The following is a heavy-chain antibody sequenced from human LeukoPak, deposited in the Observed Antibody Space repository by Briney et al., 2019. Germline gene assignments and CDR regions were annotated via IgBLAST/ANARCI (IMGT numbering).Heavy chain of an antibody. Sequence: GGSLRLSCAASGFTFGSYAMSWVRQAPGKGLEWVSAISGSGGSTYYADSVKGRFTISRDNSKNTLYLQMNSLRAEDTAVYYCAKDGTTYYYDSSGFPYYFDYWGQGTLVTVSS. CDR3: AKDGTTYYYDSSGFPYYFDY. J-gene: IGHJ4*02. D-gene: IGHD3-22*01. CDR2: ISGSGGST. V-gene: IGHV3-23*01. CDR1: GFTFGSYA.